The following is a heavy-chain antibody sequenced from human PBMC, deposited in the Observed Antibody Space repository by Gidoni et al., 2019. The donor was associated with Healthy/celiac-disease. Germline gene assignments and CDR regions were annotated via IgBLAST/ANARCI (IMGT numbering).Heavy chain of an antibody. D-gene: IGHD6-13*01. Sequence: QVQLVQSGAEVKKPGSSVKVSCKASGGTFSSYAISWVRQAPGQGLEWMGGIIHIFGTANYAQKFQGRVTITADKSTSTAYMELSSLRSEDTAVYYCARSGRIAAAGWMVIASWFDPWGQGTLVTVSS. CDR2: IIHIFGTA. V-gene: IGHV1-69*06. J-gene: IGHJ5*02. CDR1: GGTFSSYA. CDR3: ARSGRIAAAGWMVIASWFDP.